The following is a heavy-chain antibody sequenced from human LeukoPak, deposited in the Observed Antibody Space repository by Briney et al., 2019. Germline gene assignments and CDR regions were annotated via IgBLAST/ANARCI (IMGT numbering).Heavy chain of an antibody. V-gene: IGHV1-2*02. CDR2: IIPNNGGT. J-gene: IGHJ4*02. CDR3: ARDWGNSSSFLFDS. CDR1: GYTFTGYY. D-gene: IGHD6-6*01. Sequence: VASVKVSCKTSGYTFTGYYIHWVRQAPGQGLEWMGWIIPNNGGTNYAQNFQGRVTMTRDTSISTAYMELSSLKSDDTAVYYCARDWGNSSSFLFDSWGQGTLVTVSS.